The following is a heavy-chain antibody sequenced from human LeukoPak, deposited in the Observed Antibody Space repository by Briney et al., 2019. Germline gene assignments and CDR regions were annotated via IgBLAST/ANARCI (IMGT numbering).Heavy chain of an antibody. J-gene: IGHJ1*01. CDR1: GFTVSSNY. CDR2: IKQDGSEK. V-gene: IGHV3-7*01. CDR3: TRTNFYESSGYGEYFQQ. D-gene: IGHD3-22*01. Sequence: GGSLRLSCAASGFTVSSNYMSWVRQAPGKGLEWVANIKQDGSEKYYVDSVKGRFTISRYNAKNSLYLQMNSLRAEDTAVYYCTRTNFYESSGYGEYFQQWGQGTLVTVSS.